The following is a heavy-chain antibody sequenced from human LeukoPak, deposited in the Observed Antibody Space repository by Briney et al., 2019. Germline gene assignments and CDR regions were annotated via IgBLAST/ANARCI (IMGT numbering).Heavy chain of an antibody. CDR3: ARVGAHDAFDI. V-gene: IGHV3-74*01. J-gene: IGHJ3*02. Sequence: GGSLRLSCAASGSTFSSYWMHWVRQAPGKGLVWVSRINTDGSSTSYADSVKGRFTISRDNAKNTLYLQMNSLRAEDTAVYYCARVGAHDAFDIWGQGTMVTVSS. CDR1: GSTFSSYW. D-gene: IGHD3-16*01. CDR2: INTDGSST.